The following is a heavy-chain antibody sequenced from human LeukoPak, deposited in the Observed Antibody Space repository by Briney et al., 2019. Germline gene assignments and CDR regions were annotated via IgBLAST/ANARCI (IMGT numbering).Heavy chain of an antibody. Sequence: ETLSLTCTVSGGSISSYYWSWIRQPPGKGLEWIGYIYYSGSTNYNPSLKSRVTISVDTSKNQFSLKLSSVTAADTAVYYCAREGVTTPWFDPWGQGTLVTVSS. D-gene: IGHD4-17*01. CDR2: IYYSGST. J-gene: IGHJ5*02. CDR3: AREGVTTPWFDP. CDR1: GGSISSYY. V-gene: IGHV4-59*01.